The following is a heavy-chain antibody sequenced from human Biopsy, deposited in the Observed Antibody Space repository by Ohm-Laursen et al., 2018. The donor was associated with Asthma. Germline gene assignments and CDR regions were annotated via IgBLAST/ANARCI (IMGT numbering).Heavy chain of an antibody. Sequence: GTLSLTCTVSGVSIRSYYWTWIRQPLGKGLEWIGNIHYSGSTYSNPSLKSRVTISVAKSKNQFSLRLTSVTAADTAVYYCARAIGTGDWYFDVWGRGTLVTVSS. D-gene: IGHD1-1*01. CDR1: GVSIRSYY. CDR2: IHYSGST. CDR3: ARAIGTGDWYFDV. V-gene: IGHV4-59*12. J-gene: IGHJ2*01.